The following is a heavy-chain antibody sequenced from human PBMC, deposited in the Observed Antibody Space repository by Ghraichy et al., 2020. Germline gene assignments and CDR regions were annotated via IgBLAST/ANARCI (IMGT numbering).Heavy chain of an antibody. CDR3: ARDTLSGFAMDV. J-gene: IGHJ6*02. Sequence: SETLSLTCAVSGGSISGGGNSWSWIRQSQGKGLEWIGYIYPSGITNYNPSLNNRVTMSIDTSKNHFSLKLTSVTAADTAVYYCARDTLSGFAMDVWGQGTTVTVSS. V-gene: IGHV4-30-2*06. D-gene: IGHD3-22*01. CDR2: IYPSGIT. CDR1: GGSISGGGNS.